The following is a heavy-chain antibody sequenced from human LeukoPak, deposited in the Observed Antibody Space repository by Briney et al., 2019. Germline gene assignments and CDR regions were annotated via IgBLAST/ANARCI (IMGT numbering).Heavy chain of an antibody. CDR2: IYTSGST. J-gene: IGHJ6*03. CDR1: GGSISSYY. D-gene: IGHD3-3*01. V-gene: IGHV4-4*07. Sequence: SETLSLTCTVSGGSISSYYWSWIRQPAGKGLEWIGRIYTSGSTNYNPSLKSRVTMSVDTSKNQLSLKLSSVTAADTAVYYCARDQTIFGPSIGYYYYYMDVWGKGTTVTVSS. CDR3: ARDQTIFGPSIGYYYYYMDV.